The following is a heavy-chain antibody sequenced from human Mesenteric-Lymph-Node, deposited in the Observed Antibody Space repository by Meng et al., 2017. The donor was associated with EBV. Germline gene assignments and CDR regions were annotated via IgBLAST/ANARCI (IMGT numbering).Heavy chain of an antibody. CDR2: VNHGGAT. J-gene: IGHJ5*02. CDR1: GASFSDYY. V-gene: IGHV4-34*02. Sequence: QAKLQQWGAGHLKPSETRSLTCAVYGASFSDYYWTWIRQRPGKGLEWIGEVNHGGATIYNPSLESRVTISIDTSKNQFSLKVTSVTAADTAVYFCATLGSFASSIDPWGQGTLVTVSS. CDR3: ATLGSFASSIDP. D-gene: IGHD3-16*01.